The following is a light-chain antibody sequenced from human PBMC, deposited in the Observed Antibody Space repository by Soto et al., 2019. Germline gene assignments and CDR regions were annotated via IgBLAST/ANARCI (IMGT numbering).Light chain of an antibody. CDR3: QQYGSSSDT. V-gene: IGKV3-20*01. Sequence: EIVLTQSPGTLSLSPGERATLSCRASQSVSSSYLAWYQQKPGQAPRLLIYGASSRATGIQDRFSGRGAGTDVTLIISRLQAEDVSVYYCQQYGSSSDTFGPGTKLEIK. J-gene: IGKJ2*01. CDR1: QSVSSSY. CDR2: GAS.